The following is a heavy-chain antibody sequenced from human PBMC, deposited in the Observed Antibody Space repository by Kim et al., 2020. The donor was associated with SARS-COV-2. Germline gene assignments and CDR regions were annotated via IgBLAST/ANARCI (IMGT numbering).Heavy chain of an antibody. Sequence: DAVKGRFTISRDNSKNTLYLQMNSLRAEDTAVYYCAKGGYGSGSYDTLDYWGQGTLVTVSS. D-gene: IGHD3-10*01. V-gene: IGHV3-23*01. CDR3: AKGGYGSGSYDTLDY. J-gene: IGHJ4*02.